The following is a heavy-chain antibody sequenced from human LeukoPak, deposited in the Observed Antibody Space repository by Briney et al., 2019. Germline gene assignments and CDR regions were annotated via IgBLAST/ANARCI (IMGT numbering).Heavy chain of an antibody. CDR2: ISSSGSTI. V-gene: IGHV3-48*03. D-gene: IGHD2-2*01. J-gene: IGHJ6*02. CDR1: GFTFSSYE. Sequence: PGGPLRLSCAASGFTFSSYEMNWVRQAPGKGLEWVSYISSSGSTIYYADSVKGRFTISRDNAKNSLYLQMNSLRAEDTAVYYCAREQYQLLVGMDVWGQGTTVTVSS. CDR3: AREQYQLLVGMDV.